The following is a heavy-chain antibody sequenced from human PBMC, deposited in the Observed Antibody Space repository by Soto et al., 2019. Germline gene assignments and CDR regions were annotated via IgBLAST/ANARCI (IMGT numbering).Heavy chain of an antibody. CDR1: GFTFSSYA. D-gene: IGHD4-17*01. J-gene: IGHJ4*02. V-gene: IGHV3-23*01. Sequence: EVQLLESGGGLVQSGGSLRLSCAASGFTFSSYAMSWVRQAPGKGLEWVSAISGSGGSTYYADSVKGRFTISRDNSKNTVHLQMNSLRAEDTAVYYCAKWAVVEIGYGDDFDYWGQGTLVTVSS. CDR2: ISGSGGST. CDR3: AKWAVVEIGYGDDFDY.